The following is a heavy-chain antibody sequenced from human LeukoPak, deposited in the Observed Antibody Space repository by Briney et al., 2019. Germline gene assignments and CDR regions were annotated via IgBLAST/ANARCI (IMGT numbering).Heavy chain of an antibody. CDR3: ARGIAVAESSPLRFDY. J-gene: IGHJ4*02. D-gene: IGHD6-19*01. Sequence: ASVKVSSKASGYTFTSYYMHWVRQAPGQGLEWMGIINPSGGSTGYAQKFQGRVTMTRDTSTSTVYMELSSLRSEDTAVYYCARGIAVAESSPLRFDYWGQGTLVTVSS. CDR1: GYTFTSYY. CDR2: INPSGGST. V-gene: IGHV1-46*01.